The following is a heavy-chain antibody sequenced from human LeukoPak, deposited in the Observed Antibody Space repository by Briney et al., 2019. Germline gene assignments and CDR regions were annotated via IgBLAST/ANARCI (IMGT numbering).Heavy chain of an antibody. V-gene: IGHV3-49*04. D-gene: IGHD3-16*01. CDR1: GFTVSSNY. J-gene: IGHJ4*02. CDR2: IRSKAYGGTT. CDR3: TRGVDGTDY. Sequence: PGGSLRLSCAASGFTVSSNYMSWVRQAPGKGLEWVGFIRSKAYGGTTEYAASVKGRFTISRDDSKSIAYLQMNSLKTEDTAVYYCTRGVDGTDYWGQGTLVTVSS.